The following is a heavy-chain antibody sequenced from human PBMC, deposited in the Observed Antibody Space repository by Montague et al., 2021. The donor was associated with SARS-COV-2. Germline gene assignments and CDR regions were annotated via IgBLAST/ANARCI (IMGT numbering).Heavy chain of an antibody. V-gene: IGHV4-59*01. D-gene: IGHD2-21*01. CDR2: MYNSENT. CDR1: GGSMSGYN. Sequence: SETRSLTCNVAGGSMSGYNWSWIRQPPGKGLQWIGYMYNSENTSYNPSLKSRVTISVDTSKKQFSLRLSSVTAADTAVYFCARGINSAGYYYYHLDVWGQGTTVTVSS. J-gene: IGHJ6*02. CDR3: ARGINSAGYYYYHLDV.